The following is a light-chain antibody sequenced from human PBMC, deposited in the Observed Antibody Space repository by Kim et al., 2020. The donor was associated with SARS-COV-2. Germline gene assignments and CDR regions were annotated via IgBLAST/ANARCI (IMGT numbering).Light chain of an antibody. CDR1: QSVTGE. V-gene: IGKV3-11*01. CDR2: DAS. CDR3: QQRSRWPIT. Sequence: SLSPVERATLSCRASQSVTGELAWYQQKPGQPPRLLIYDASDRATGIPARFSGSGSGTDFTLTISSLEPGDTAVYYCQQRSRWPITFGQGTRLEIK. J-gene: IGKJ5*01.